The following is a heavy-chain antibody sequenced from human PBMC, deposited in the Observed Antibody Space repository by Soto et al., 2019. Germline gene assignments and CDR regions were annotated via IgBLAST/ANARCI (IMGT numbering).Heavy chain of an antibody. V-gene: IGHV4-59*01. CDR2: IYYSGST. D-gene: IGHD1-1*01. Sequence: ETLSLTCTVSGGSISSYYWSWIRQPPGKGLEWIGYIYYSGSTNYNPSLKSRVTISVDTSKNQFSLKLSSVTAADTAVYYCASSPGTGYYYYGMDVWGQGTTVTVSS. CDR1: GGSISSYY. CDR3: ASSPGTGYYYYGMDV. J-gene: IGHJ6*02.